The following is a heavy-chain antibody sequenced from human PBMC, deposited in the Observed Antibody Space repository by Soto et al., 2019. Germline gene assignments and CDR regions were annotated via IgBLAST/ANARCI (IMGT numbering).Heavy chain of an antibody. J-gene: IGHJ6*02. V-gene: IGHV3-33*08. CDR2: INSDGNNK. D-gene: IGHD2-15*01. Sequence: GGSLRLSCAASGLTFSSYSMNWVRQAPGKGLEWVAFINSDGNNKYYADSVKGRFTISRDNSRNTLYLQMNSLRAEDTAVYYCARDRCSGGSCYPPGLRSGMDVWGQGTTVTVSS. CDR3: ARDRCSGGSCYPPGLRSGMDV. CDR1: GLTFSSYS.